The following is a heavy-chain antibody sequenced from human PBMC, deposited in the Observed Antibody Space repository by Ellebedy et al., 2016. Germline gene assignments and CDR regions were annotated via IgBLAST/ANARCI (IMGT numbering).Heavy chain of an antibody. Sequence: GSLRLSXTVSGGSISSYYWSWIRQPAGKGLEWIGRIYSSGSTNYNPSLKSRVTMSVDTSKNQFSLKLSSVTAADTALYYCARGRGYNDDYWGQGTLVTVSS. CDR1: GGSISSYY. V-gene: IGHV4-4*07. D-gene: IGHD1-1*01. CDR2: IYSSGST. CDR3: ARGRGYNDDY. J-gene: IGHJ4*02.